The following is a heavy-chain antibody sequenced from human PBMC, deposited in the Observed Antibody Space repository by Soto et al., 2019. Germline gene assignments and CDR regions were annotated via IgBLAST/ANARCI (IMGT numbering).Heavy chain of an antibody. CDR2: IIPLFNVA. CDR3: AESVMDGLGYVYTDTESLDI. V-gene: IGHV1-69*01. D-gene: IGHD2-15*01. Sequence: QVQLVQSGPEVKKPGSSVKVSCEASGGTFSNFAVNWVRQAPGQGLEWVGGIIPLFNVAKYAQKFEGRVNTVADDSKTTAYMDLSSLRSDDTAVYYCAESVMDGLGYVYTDTESLDIWGPGTMVTGSS. CDR1: GGTFSNFA. J-gene: IGHJ3*02.